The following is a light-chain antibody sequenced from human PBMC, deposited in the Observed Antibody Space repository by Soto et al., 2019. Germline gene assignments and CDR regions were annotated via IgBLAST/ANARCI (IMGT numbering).Light chain of an antibody. CDR3: AAWDYSLSGYWV. V-gene: IGLV1-47*01. CDR1: SSNIGRNY. CDR2: RNN. Sequence: QSVLSQPPSASGTPGQRVTISCSGSSSNIGRNYVYWYQQVPGTAPKLLIFRNNQRPSGVPDRFSGSKSGTSASLAISALRSEDEADYFCAAWDYSLSGYWVFGGGTKLTVL. J-gene: IGLJ3*02.